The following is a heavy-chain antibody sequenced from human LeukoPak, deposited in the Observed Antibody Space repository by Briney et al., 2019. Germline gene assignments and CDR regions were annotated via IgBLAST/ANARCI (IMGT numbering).Heavy chain of an antibody. CDR3: ARAVAGQLTFDY. J-gene: IGHJ4*02. V-gene: IGHV4-34*01. CDR2: INHSGST. D-gene: IGHD6-19*01. Sequence: SETLSLTCAVYGGSFSGYYWNWIRQPPGKGLEWIGEINHSGSTNYNPSLKSRVTISVDTSKNQFSLKLNSVTAADTAVYYCARAVAGQLTFDYWGQGTLVTVPS. CDR1: GGSFSGYY.